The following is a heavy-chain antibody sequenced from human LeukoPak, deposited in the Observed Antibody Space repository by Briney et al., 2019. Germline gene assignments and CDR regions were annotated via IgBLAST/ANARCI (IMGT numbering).Heavy chain of an antibody. CDR3: ARTMTAVTKWFDP. D-gene: IGHD4-17*01. V-gene: IGHV5-51*01. CDR2: IYPGDSDT. Sequence: GESLKISCKGSGYSFTTYWIGWVRQMPGKGLEWMGIIYPGDSDTRYSPSFQGQVTISADRSISTAYLQWNSLKALDTAMYYCARTMTAVTKWFDPWGQGTLVSVSS. CDR1: GYSFTTYW. J-gene: IGHJ5*02.